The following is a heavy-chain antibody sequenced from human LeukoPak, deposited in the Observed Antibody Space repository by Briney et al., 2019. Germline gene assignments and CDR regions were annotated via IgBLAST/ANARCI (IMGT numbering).Heavy chain of an antibody. CDR3: ARAYSTSFDY. CDR1: GGSISSSSYY. D-gene: IGHD2-2*01. CDR2: IYTSGST. V-gene: IGHV4-61*02. J-gene: IGHJ4*02. Sequence: SETLSLTCTVSGGSISSSSYYWSWIRQPAGKGLEWIGRIYTSGSTNYNPSLKSRVTISVDTSKNQFFLKLSSVTAADTAVYYCARAYSTSFDYWGQGTLVTVSS.